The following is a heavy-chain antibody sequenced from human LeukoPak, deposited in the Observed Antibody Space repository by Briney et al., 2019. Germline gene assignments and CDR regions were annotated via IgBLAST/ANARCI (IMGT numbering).Heavy chain of an antibody. CDR2: IWYDGSDK. CDR1: GFTFSSYG. J-gene: IGHJ4*02. V-gene: IGHV3-33*01. CDR3: ARGRVVIPEGPDY. D-gene: IGHD3-10*01. Sequence: GGSLRLSCAASGFTFSSYGMHWVRQAPGKGLERVALIWYDGSDKYYADSVKGRFTISRDNSKNTLHLQMNSLRAEDTAVYYCARGRVVIPEGPDYWGQGTLVTVSS.